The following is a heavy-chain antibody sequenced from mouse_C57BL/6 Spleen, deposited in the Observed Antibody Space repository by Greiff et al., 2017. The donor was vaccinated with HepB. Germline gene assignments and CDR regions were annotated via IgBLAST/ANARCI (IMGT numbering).Heavy chain of an antibody. J-gene: IGHJ4*01. CDR3: TIYDGYAMDY. V-gene: IGHV1-15*01. Sequence: QVQLKQSGAELVRPGASVTLSCKASGYTFTDYEMHWVKQTPVHGLEWIGAIDPETGGTAYNQKFKGKAILTADKSSSTAYMELRSLTSEDSAVYYCTIYDGYAMDYWGQGTSVTVSS. D-gene: IGHD2-3*01. CDR1: GYTFTDYE. CDR2: IDPETGGT.